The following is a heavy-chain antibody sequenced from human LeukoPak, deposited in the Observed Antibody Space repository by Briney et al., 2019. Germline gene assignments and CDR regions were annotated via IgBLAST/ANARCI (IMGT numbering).Heavy chain of an antibody. CDR1: GVSISSYY. J-gene: IGHJ5*02. CDR2: IHVSGRT. Sequence: SETLTLTCTVSGVSISSYYWSWIRQPPGKGMEWIGYIHVSGRTNYNPPLKSRVTISVDTSKNQFSLKLNSVTAADTAVYYCARHSGAYDYWLGDWGQGTLVTVSS. CDR3: ARHSGAYDYWLGD. V-gene: IGHV4-59*08. D-gene: IGHD5-12*01.